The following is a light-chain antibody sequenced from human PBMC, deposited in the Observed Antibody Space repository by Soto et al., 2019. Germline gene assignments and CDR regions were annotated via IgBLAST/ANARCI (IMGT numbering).Light chain of an antibody. CDR2: EGN. CDR1: SSDVGGYNL. Sequence: QSALTQPASVSGSPGQSITISCTGTSSDVGGYNLVSWYRQHPGKVPKVMIYEGNKRPSGVSNRFSGSKSGNTASLTISGLQAEDEADYYCCSYAGFSSFVFGAGTKVTVL. CDR3: CSYAGFSSFV. J-gene: IGLJ1*01. V-gene: IGLV2-23*03.